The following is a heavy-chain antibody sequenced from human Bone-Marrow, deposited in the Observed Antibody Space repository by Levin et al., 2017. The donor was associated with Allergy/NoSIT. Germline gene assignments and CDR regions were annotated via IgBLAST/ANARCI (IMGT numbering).Heavy chain of an antibody. CDR3: ARDRVDSRYYYGLDV. CDR2: IYSDGST. CDR1: GFTVSSNY. J-gene: IGHJ6*02. V-gene: IGHV3-53*01. Sequence: GGSLRLSCAASGFTVSSNYMSWVRQAPGKGLEWVSIIYSDGSTYYADSVKGRFTISRDNSRNTLYLQMNSLRAEDTAVYYCARDRVDSRYYYGLDVWGQGTTVTVSS. D-gene: IGHD3-9*01.